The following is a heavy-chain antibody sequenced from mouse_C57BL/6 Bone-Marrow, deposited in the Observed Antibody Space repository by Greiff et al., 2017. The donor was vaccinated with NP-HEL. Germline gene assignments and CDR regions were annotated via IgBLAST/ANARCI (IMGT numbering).Heavy chain of an antibody. D-gene: IGHD6-2*01. CDR3: ARSLGLYAMDY. CDR1: GYTFTSYG. V-gene: IGHV1-81*01. Sequence: VQLQESGAELARPGASVKLSCKASGYTFTSYGISWVKQRTGQGLEWIGEIYPRSGNTYYNEKFKGKATLTADKSYSTAYMELRSLTSEDSAVYFCARSLGLYAMDYWGQGTSVTVSS. CDR2: IYPRSGNT. J-gene: IGHJ4*01.